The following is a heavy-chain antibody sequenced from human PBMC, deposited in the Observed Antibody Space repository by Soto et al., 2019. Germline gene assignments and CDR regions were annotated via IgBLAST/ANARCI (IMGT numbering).Heavy chain of an antibody. CDR1: GFTFSSYG. D-gene: IGHD4-17*01. J-gene: IGHJ2*01. Sequence: VQLLESGGGLVQPGGSLRLSCAASGFTFSSYGMHWVRQAPGKGLEWVAVIWYDGSNKYYADSVKGRFTISRDNSKNTLYLQMNSLRAEDTAVYYCARDGATVTSYWYFDLWGRGTLVTVSS. CDR3: ARDGATVTSYWYFDL. CDR2: IWYDGSNK. V-gene: IGHV3-33*08.